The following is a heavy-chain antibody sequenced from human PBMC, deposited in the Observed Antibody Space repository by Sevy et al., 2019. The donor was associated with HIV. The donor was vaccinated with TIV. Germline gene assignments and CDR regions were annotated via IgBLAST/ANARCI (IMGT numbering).Heavy chain of an antibody. CDR1: GFSFSYYG. Sequence: GGSLRLSCIGSGFSFSYYGIHWVRQAPGKGLDWVALISHDGINEYYADSVKGRFTIPRDNSKNMVYLEMNSLRNEDTAIYFCANAYSGSYSHSYLYALDVWGQGTTVTVSS. CDR3: ANAYSGSYSHSYLYALDV. V-gene: IGHV3-30*18. CDR2: ISHDGINE. D-gene: IGHD1-26*01. J-gene: IGHJ6*02.